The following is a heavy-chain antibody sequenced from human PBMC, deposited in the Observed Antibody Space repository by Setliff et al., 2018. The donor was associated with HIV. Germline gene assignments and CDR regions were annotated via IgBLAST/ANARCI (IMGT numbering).Heavy chain of an antibody. Sequence: ASVKVTCKASGYTFTGYYMHWVRQAPGQGLEWMGRINPNSGGTNYEQKFQGRVTMTRDTSTSTAYMELNSLSSEDTAVYYCARERPNSLYFDIWGQETRVTVSS. CDR2: INPNSGGT. V-gene: IGHV1-2*06. CDR1: GYTFTGYY. CDR3: ARERPNSLYFDI. D-gene: IGHD7-27*01. J-gene: IGHJ4*02.